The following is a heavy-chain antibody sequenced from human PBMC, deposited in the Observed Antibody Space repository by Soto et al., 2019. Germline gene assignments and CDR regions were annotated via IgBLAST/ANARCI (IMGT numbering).Heavy chain of an antibody. J-gene: IGHJ6*02. CDR3: ARDHYGGNPGSFPLSSYVMDV. D-gene: IGHD4-17*01. CDR2: IYSGGST. V-gene: IGHV3-53*04. Sequence: GGSLRLSCAASGFTVSSNYMSWVRQAPGKGLEWVSVIYSGGSTYYADSVKGRFTISRHNSKNTLYLQMNSLRAEDTAVYYCARDHYGGNPGSFPLSSYVMDVWGQGTSVTVPS. CDR1: GFTVSSNY.